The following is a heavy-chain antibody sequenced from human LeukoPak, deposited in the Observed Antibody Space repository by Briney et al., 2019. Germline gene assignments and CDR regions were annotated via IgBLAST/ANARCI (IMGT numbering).Heavy chain of an antibody. CDR3: ATSMVRGEKYYYYGMDV. D-gene: IGHD3-10*01. J-gene: IGHJ6*02. CDR1: GGSISSYY. Sequence: SQTLSLTCTVSGGSISSYYWSWIRHPPRKGLGWIGYIYYSGSTNYNPSLKSRVTISVDTSKNQFSLKLSSVTAADTAVYYCATSMVRGEKYYYYGMDVWGQGTTVTVSS. V-gene: IGHV4-59*01. CDR2: IYYSGST.